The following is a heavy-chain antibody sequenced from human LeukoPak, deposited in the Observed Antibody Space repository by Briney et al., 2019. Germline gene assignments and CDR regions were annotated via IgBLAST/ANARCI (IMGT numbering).Heavy chain of an antibody. CDR1: GFTFSSYE. J-gene: IGHJ6*03. V-gene: IGHV3-48*03. CDR3: AKVVVPQSYYYFYLDV. Sequence: GGSLRLSCAASGFTFSSYEMNWVRQAPGKGLEWVSYISSSGSTIYYADSVKGRFTISRDNSKNTVYLQMNSLRVEDTAVYYCAKVVVPQSYYYFYLDVWGKGTTVTISS. CDR2: ISSSGSTI. D-gene: IGHD2-15*01.